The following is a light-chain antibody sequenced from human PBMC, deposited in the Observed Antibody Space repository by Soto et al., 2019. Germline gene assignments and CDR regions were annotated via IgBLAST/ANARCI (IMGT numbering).Light chain of an antibody. CDR1: QDISNY. Sequence: EIQITQSPSCLSVSVGDIVTITCQASQDISNYLNWYQQKQGKAPKLLIYDAINLETGVPSRFSGSVSGTDFTVTISSLQPEDIATYYCQRYDNVPLTFGGGTRVEIK. CDR3: QRYDNVPLT. J-gene: IGKJ4*01. V-gene: IGKV1-33*01. CDR2: DAI.